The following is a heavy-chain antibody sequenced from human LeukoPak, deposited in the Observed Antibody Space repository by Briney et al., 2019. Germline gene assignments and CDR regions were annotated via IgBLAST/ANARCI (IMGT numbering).Heavy chain of an antibody. CDR2: INHSGST. J-gene: IGHJ5*02. CDR3: ARGQGYDFWSGCNWFDP. Sequence: SETPFLTCAVYGGSFSGYYWSWIRQPPGKGLEWIGEINHSGSTNYNPSLKSRVTISVDTSKNQFSLKLSSVTAADTAVYYCARGQGYDFWSGCNWFDPWGQGTLVTVSS. V-gene: IGHV4-34*01. D-gene: IGHD3-3*01. CDR1: GGSFSGYY.